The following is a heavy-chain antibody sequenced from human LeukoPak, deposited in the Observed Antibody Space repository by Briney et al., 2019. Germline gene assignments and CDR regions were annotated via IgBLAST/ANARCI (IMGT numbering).Heavy chain of an antibody. Sequence: GGPLRLSCAASGFTVSSNYMSWVRQAPGKGLEWVAVISYDGSNKYYADSVKGRFTISRDNSKNTLYLQMNSLRAEDTAVYYCARTVNSVYYYGMDVWGQGTTVTVSS. CDR2: ISYDGSNK. D-gene: IGHD5-24*01. CDR3: ARTVNSVYYYGMDV. J-gene: IGHJ6*02. CDR1: GFTVSSNY. V-gene: IGHV3-30-3*01.